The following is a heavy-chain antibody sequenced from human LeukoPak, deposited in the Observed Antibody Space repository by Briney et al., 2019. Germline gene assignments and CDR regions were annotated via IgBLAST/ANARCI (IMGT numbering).Heavy chain of an antibody. Sequence: PSETLSLTCTVSGGSISSSNYYWGWIRQPPGKGLEWIASISYSGSTYYNPSVKSRVTISRDTSKNQFSLSLNSVTAADTAVYYCVRVKSGSISDSWGQGTLVTVSS. J-gene: IGHJ4*02. D-gene: IGHD1-26*01. CDR1: GGSISSSNYY. V-gene: IGHV4-39*07. CDR3: VRVKSGSISDS. CDR2: ISYSGST.